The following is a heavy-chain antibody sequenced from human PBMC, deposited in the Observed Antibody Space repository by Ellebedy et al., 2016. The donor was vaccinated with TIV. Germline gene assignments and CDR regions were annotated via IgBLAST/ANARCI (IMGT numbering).Heavy chain of an antibody. CDR1: GFSFSTYA. CDR3: TKARDGGGSVDY. CDR2: ISGRAGDT. Sequence: PGGSLRLSCAASGFSFSTYAMSWVRQAPGKGLEWVSFISGRAGDTYYADSVKGRFTISRDNSKNTLYLQMNSLRAEDTAVYYCTKARDGGGSVDYWGQGTLVTVSS. J-gene: IGHJ4*02. D-gene: IGHD2-15*01. V-gene: IGHV3-23*01.